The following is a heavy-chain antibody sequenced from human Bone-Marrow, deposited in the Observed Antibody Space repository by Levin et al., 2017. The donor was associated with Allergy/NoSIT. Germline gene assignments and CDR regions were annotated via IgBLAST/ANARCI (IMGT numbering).Heavy chain of an antibody. V-gene: IGHV4-30-4*01. CDR2: IYYIGHT. CDR1: GGSIGSSDYY. J-gene: IGHJ4*02. Sequence: SETLSLTCTVSGGSIGSSDYYWSWIRQTPGKGLEWIGCIYYIGHTYYDRSLRSRVTISVDTSKNQLSLKLRSVTAADTAVYYCARGGMFYHDSSGYPSDYWGQGTQVTVSS. CDR3: ARGGMFYHDSSGYPSDY. D-gene: IGHD3-22*01.